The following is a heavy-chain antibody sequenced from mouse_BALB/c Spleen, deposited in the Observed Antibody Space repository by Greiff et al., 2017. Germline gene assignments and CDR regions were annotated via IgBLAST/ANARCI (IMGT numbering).Heavy chain of an antibody. D-gene: IGHD2-2*01. CDR2: ISSGGSYT. CDR3: ARDRDYGYDGYWYFDV. V-gene: IGHV5-9-4*01. CDR1: GFTFSSYA. J-gene: IGHJ1*01. Sequence: EVKLVESGGGLVKPGGSLKLSCAASGFTFSSYAMSWVRQSPEKRLEWVAEISSGGSYTYYPDTVTGRFTISRDNAKNTLYLEMSSLRSEDTAMYYCARDRDYGYDGYWYFDVWGAGTTVTVSS.